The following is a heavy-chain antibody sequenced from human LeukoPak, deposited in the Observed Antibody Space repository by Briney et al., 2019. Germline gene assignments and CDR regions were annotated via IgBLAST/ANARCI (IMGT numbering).Heavy chain of an antibody. Sequence: GGSLRLSCATSGFTFRSYWMTWVRQAPGKGLEWVANIKQDGSEKYYVDSVKGRFTISRDNAKNSLYLQMNSLRAEDTAVYYCASETYSSGWSSYYYYYYYMDVWGKGTTVTVSS. V-gene: IGHV3-7*01. D-gene: IGHD6-19*01. CDR3: ASETYSSGWSSYYYYYYYMDV. CDR1: GFTFRSYW. J-gene: IGHJ6*03. CDR2: IKQDGSEK.